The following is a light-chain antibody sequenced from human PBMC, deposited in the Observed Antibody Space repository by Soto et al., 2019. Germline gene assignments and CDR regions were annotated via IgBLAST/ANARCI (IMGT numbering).Light chain of an antibody. CDR1: DSNIGSNS. CDR3: AAWDASLSACV. V-gene: IGLV1-47*02. Sequence: QSVLTQPPSASGTAGQGVTISCPGGDSNIGSNSVYWYQHLPRTAPKLLIYYNNQRPSGVPDRFAGSRSGTSASLAIVGLRSEDEAVYYCAAWDASLSACVFGNGTKLTVL. J-gene: IGLJ1*01. CDR2: YNN.